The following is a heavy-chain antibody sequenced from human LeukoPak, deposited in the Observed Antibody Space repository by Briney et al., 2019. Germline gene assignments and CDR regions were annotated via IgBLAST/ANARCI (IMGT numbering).Heavy chain of an antibody. CDR1: GYTFTGYY. Sequence: ASVEVSCKASGYTFTGYYMHWVRQAPGQGLEWMGWINPNSGGTNYAQKFQGRVTMTRDTSISTAYMELSRLRSDDTAVYYCARDRLDCSSTSCYGDYWGQGTLVTVSS. CDR3: ARDRLDCSSTSCYGDY. J-gene: IGHJ4*02. D-gene: IGHD2-2*01. V-gene: IGHV1-2*02. CDR2: INPNSGGT.